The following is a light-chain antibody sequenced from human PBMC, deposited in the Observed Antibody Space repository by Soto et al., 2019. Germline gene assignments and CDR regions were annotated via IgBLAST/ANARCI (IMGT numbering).Light chain of an antibody. V-gene: IGLV2-14*01. Sequence: QSALTQPASVSGSPGQSITISCTGTSSDVGGYNYVSWYQQHPGKAPNLIIFDVSNRPSGVSNGFSGSKSGNSASLTISGLQAEDEADYYCSSYTGSNIPVVFGGGTKLTVL. J-gene: IGLJ2*01. CDR2: DVS. CDR3: SSYTGSNIPVV. CDR1: SSDVGGYNY.